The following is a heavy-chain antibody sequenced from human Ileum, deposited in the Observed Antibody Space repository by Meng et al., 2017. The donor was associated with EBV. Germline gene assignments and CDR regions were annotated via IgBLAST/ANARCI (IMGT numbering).Heavy chain of an antibody. CDR2: TNENGATT. Sequence: QLVESGGALVQPGGSLRLSCAASGFTFSSYWMHWVRQAPGKGLEWVSRTNENGATTTYADSVKGRFTISRDNAKNTLYLQMNSLRAEDTAVYYCSRDLAGSDDYWGQGTLVTVSS. J-gene: IGHJ4*02. CDR3: SRDLAGSDDY. CDR1: GFTFSSYW. D-gene: IGHD1-14*01. V-gene: IGHV3-74*03.